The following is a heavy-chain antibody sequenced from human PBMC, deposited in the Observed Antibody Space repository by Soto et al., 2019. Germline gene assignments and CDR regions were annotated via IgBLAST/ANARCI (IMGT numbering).Heavy chain of an antibody. CDR3: ARAIVVVPAADYYYYMDV. D-gene: IGHD2-2*01. CDR1: GFTFSSYS. J-gene: IGHJ6*03. Sequence: PGGSLRLSCAASGFTFSSYSMNWVRQAPGKGLEWVSSISSSSSYIYYADSVKGRFTISRDNAKNSLYLQMNSLRAEDTAVYYCARAIVVVPAADYYYYMDVWGKGTTVTVSS. V-gene: IGHV3-21*01. CDR2: ISSSSSYI.